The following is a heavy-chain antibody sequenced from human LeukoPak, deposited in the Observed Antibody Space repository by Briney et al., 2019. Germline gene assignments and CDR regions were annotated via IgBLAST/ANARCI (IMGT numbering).Heavy chain of an antibody. CDR3: AKDDASVAYPYYYYYMDV. Sequence: GGSLRLSCAASGFTFSSYGMHWVRQAPGKGLEWVAFIRYDGSNKYYADSVKGRFTISRDNSKNTLYLQMNSLRAEDTAVYYCAKDDASVAYPYYYYYMDVWGKGTTVTISS. CDR1: GFTFSSYG. CDR2: IRYDGSNK. V-gene: IGHV3-30*02. D-gene: IGHD5-12*01. J-gene: IGHJ6*03.